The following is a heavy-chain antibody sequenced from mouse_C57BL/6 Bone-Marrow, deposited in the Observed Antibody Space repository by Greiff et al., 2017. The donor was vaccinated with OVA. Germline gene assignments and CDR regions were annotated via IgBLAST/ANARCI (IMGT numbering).Heavy chain of an antibody. CDR3: TRGSGLPYFDY. V-gene: IGHV5-9-1*02. J-gene: IGHJ2*01. CDR1: GFTFSSYA. CDR2: ISSGGDYI. D-gene: IGHD2-4*01. Sequence: EVNVVESGEGLVKPGGSLKLSCAASGFTFSSYAMSWVRQTPEKRLEWVAYISSGGDYIYYADTVKGRFTISRDNARNTLYLQMSSLKSEDTAMYYCTRGSGLPYFDYWGQGTTLTVSS.